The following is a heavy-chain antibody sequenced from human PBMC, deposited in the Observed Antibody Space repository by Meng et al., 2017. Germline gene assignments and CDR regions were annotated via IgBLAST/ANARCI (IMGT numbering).Heavy chain of an antibody. CDR1: GFTFSSYA. J-gene: IGHJ4*02. D-gene: IGHD3/OR15-3a*01. V-gene: IGHV3-23*01. CDR2: ISGNGGST. CDR3: AKGRILSFF. Sequence: GESLKISCAASGFTFSSYAMSWVRQAPGKGLEWVSAISGNGGSTYYADSVKGRFTISRDNSKNTLYLQMNSLRAEDTAVYYCAKGRILSFFWGQGTLVTVSS.